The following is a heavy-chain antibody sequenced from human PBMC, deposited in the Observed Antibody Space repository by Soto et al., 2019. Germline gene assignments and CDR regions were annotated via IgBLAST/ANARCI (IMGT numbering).Heavy chain of an antibody. CDR2: INYSGRN. D-gene: IGHD3-10*01. J-gene: IGHJ5*02. CDR3: ARDYNRRPVGWFDP. CDR1: GGSISSGGYY. V-gene: IGHV4-31*03. Sequence: QVQLQESGPGLVKPSQTLSLTCTVSGGSISSGGYYWSWIRQHPGKGLEWIGHINYSGRNYYNSSLQSRVSISVDTSKNQFSLKLSSVTAADTAIYYCARDYNRRPVGWFDPWGQGTLVTVSS.